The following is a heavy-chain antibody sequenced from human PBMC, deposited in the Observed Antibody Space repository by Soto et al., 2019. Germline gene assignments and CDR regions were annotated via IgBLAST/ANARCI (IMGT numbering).Heavy chain of an antibody. Sequence: ASVKVSCKASGGTFSSYAISWVRQAPGQGLEWMGGIIPIFGTANYAQKFQGRVTITADESTSTAYMELSSLRSEDTAVYYCARGKEQLVPLDYWGQGTLVTVSS. J-gene: IGHJ4*02. D-gene: IGHD6-6*01. CDR2: IIPIFGTA. CDR3: ARGKEQLVPLDY. CDR1: GGTFSSYA. V-gene: IGHV1-69*13.